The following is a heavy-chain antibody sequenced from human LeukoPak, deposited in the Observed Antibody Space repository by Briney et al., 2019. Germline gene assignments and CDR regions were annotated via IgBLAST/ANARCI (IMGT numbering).Heavy chain of an antibody. CDR2: IYYSGST. J-gene: IGHJ4*02. V-gene: IGHV4-39*07. Sequence: SETLSLTCTVSGGSISSSSYYWGWIRQPPGKGLEWIGSIYYSGSTYYNPSLKSRVTISVDRSKNQFSLKLSSVTAADTAVYYCARTYMVRGVIIEVFDYWGQGTLVTVSS. D-gene: IGHD3-10*01. CDR3: ARTYMVRGVIIEVFDY. CDR1: GGSISSSSYY.